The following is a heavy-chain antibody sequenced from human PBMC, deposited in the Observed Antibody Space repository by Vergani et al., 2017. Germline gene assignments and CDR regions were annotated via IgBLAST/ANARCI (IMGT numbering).Heavy chain of an antibody. CDR1: GYTFSNYY. D-gene: IGHD3-9*01. J-gene: IGHJ4*02. CDR3: ARGDFGILTPSRY. V-gene: IGHV1-46*03. Sequence: QVQVVQSGAEVKKSGASVKVSCKTSGYTFSNYYMHWVRQAPGQGLEWMGIINPSGGHTNYAQKFQGRVTMTRDTSTSTVYMELSSLRSEDTAIYYCARGDFGILTPSRYLCQGTLVTVSA. CDR2: INPSGGHT.